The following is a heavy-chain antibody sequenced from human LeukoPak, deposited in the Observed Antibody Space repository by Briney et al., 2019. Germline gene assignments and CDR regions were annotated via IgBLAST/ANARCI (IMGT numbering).Heavy chain of an antibody. CDR1: GYSLSELS. J-gene: IGHJ4*02. CDR2: FDPENGEA. D-gene: IGHD2-8*01. CDR3: AAGGVYDLLDN. Sequence: ASVKVSCKVSGYSLSELSMHWVRQAPGKGLEWMGGFDPENGEAVYAQKFQGRVTMTEDTSTDTSYMELNSLKSEDTAVYYCAAGGVYDLLDNWGQGTLVTVSS. V-gene: IGHV1-24*01.